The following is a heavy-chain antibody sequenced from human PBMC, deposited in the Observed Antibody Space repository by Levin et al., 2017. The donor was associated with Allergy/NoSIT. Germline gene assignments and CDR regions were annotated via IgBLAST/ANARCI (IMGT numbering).Heavy chain of an antibody. CDR1: GFTFSSYG. V-gene: IGHV3-30*18. CDR2: ISSDGSNR. J-gene: IGHJ4*02. CDR3: VKSSLEWLVLPFDY. D-gene: IGHD6-19*01. Sequence: GGSLRLSCAASGFTFSSYGMHWVRQAPGKGLEWVAVISSDGSNRDYADSVKGRFTISRDNSKNTLFLQMNSLRTEDTAVYYCVKSSLEWLVLPFDYWGQGALVTVSS.